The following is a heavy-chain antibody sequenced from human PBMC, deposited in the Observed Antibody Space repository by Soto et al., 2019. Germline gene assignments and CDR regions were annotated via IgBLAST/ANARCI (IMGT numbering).Heavy chain of an antibody. CDR1: GHTFTGHH. CDR2: IDPDIGDT. Sequence: ASVKVSCKASGHTFTGHHMHWVRQAPGQGLEWMGLIDPDIGDTKYAQKFQGRVTSTSDTSITTAYMELRGLRSDDTAVYYCALEPTGTAGFDYWGQGTLVTVSS. J-gene: IGHJ4*02. D-gene: IGHD2-21*02. V-gene: IGHV1-2*02. CDR3: ALEPTGTAGFDY.